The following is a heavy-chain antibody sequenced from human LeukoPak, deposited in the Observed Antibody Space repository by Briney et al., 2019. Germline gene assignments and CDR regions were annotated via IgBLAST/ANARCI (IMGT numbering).Heavy chain of an antibody. Sequence: PGGSLRLSCAASGFTYSSYWMHWVRQAPGKALVWVSRISTDGSSTNSADSVKGRLTISRDNAKNTLYLQMNSLRAEDTAVYYCVREYSSSSGRAFDIWGQGTMVTVSP. D-gene: IGHD6-6*01. V-gene: IGHV3-74*01. J-gene: IGHJ3*02. CDR1: GFTYSSYW. CDR2: ISTDGSST. CDR3: VREYSSSSGRAFDI.